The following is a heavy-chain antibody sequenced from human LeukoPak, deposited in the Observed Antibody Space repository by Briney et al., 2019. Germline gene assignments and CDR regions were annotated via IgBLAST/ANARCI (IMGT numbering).Heavy chain of an antibody. D-gene: IGHD2-2*01. CDR1: GGPFSGYY. Sequence: TSETLSLTCAVYGGPFSGYYWSWIRQPPGKGLEWIGEINHSGSTNYNPSLKSRVTISVDTSKNQFSLKLSSVTAADTAVYYCARVVVPAAHNWFDPWGQGTLVTVSS. CDR3: ARVVVPAAHNWFDP. J-gene: IGHJ5*02. CDR2: INHSGST. V-gene: IGHV4-34*01.